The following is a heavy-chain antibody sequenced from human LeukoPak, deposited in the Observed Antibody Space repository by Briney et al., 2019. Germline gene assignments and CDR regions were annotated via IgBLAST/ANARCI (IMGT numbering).Heavy chain of an antibody. D-gene: IGHD6-13*01. J-gene: IGHJ1*01. V-gene: IGHV3-43D*03. Sequence: GGSLRLSCTASGFTFDDYAMHWVRQAPGKGLEWVSLISWGGGSTYYVDSVEGRFTISRDNSKNSLYLQMNSLRPEDTALYYCAKDKESSGTGKYFQHRGQGTLVTVSS. CDR3: AKDKESSGTGKYFQH. CDR1: GFTFDDYA. CDR2: ISWGGGST.